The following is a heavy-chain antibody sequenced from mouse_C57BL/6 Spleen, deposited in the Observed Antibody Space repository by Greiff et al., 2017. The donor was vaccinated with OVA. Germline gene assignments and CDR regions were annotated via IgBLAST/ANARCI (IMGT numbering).Heavy chain of an antibody. Sequence: QVHVKQPGTELVKPGASVKLSCKASGYTFTSYWMHWVKQRPGQGLEWIGNINPSNGGTNYNEKFKSKATLTVDKSSSTAYMQLSSLTSEDSAVYYCARCQRGFYYYAMDYWGQGTSVTVSS. D-gene: IGHD6-1*01. CDR1: GYTFTSYW. J-gene: IGHJ4*01. CDR2: INPSNGGT. CDR3: ARCQRGFYYYAMDY. V-gene: IGHV1-53*01.